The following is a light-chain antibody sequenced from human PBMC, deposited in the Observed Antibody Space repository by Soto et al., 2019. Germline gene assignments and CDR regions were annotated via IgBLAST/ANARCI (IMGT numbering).Light chain of an antibody. V-gene: IGKV1-39*01. CDR3: QQSYSTPRT. CDR1: QSIVSY. Sequence: DIQMTQSPSSLSASVGDRVTITCRASQSIVSYLNWYQQNPGKAPKLLIHAASSLQSGVPSRFSGSGSVTAFTLTISSLQPEDFATYDCQQSYSTPRTVGQGTKVEIK. J-gene: IGKJ1*01. CDR2: AAS.